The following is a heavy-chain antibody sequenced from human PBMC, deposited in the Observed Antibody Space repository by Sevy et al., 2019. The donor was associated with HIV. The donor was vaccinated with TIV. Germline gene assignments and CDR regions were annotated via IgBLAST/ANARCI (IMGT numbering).Heavy chain of an antibody. J-gene: IGHJ4*02. D-gene: IGHD3-16*01. V-gene: IGHV1-3*01. Sequence: ASVKVSCKASGYTFSTYTIHWVRQAPGQRLEWMGWLNPGNGNTKVSQTFKGRVTITRDTSARTAYLELNSLTSEDTAIYYCARDPYARRGFDYWSQGSLVTVSS. CDR2: LNPGNGNT. CDR1: GYTFSTYT. CDR3: ARDPYARRGFDY.